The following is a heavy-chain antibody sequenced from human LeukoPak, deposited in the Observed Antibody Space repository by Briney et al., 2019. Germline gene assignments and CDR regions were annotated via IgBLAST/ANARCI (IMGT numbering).Heavy chain of an antibody. CDR2: ISAYNGNT. V-gene: IGHV1-18*01. CDR3: AGGGYYDIHDYFDY. CDR1: GYTFTSYG. J-gene: IGHJ4*02. Sequence: GASVKVSCKASGYTFTSYGISWVRQAPGQGLEWMGWISAYNGNTNYAQKLQGRVTMTTDTSTSTAYMELRSLRSDDAAVYYCAGGGYYDIHDYFDYWGQGTLVTVSS. D-gene: IGHD3-22*01.